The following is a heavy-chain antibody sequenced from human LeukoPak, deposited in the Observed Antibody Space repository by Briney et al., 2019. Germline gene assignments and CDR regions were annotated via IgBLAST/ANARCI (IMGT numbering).Heavy chain of an antibody. Sequence: GGSLRLSCAASGFTFSSYEMNWVRQAPGKGLEWVSYISSSGSTIYYADSVKGRFTISRDNAKNSLYLQMNSLRAEDTAVYYCAREYSGSHYVARSEYYYYYMDVWGKGTTVTISS. D-gene: IGHD1-26*01. CDR3: AREYSGSHYVARSEYYYYYMDV. CDR2: ISSSGSTI. J-gene: IGHJ6*03. V-gene: IGHV3-48*03. CDR1: GFTFSSYE.